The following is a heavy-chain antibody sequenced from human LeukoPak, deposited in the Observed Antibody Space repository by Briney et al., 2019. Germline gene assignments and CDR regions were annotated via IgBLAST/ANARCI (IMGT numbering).Heavy chain of an antibody. Sequence: GGSLRLSCAASAFTFSDYSMNWVRQAPGKGLEGGSYISGRSSTIYYADSVKGRFTISRDNAKNLMYLQMNSLRAEDTAVYYCARDRIKSGSYYFDYWGQGTLVTVSS. V-gene: IGHV3-48*01. CDR1: AFTFSDYS. D-gene: IGHD1-26*01. CDR2: ISGRSSTI. CDR3: ARDRIKSGSYYFDY. J-gene: IGHJ4*02.